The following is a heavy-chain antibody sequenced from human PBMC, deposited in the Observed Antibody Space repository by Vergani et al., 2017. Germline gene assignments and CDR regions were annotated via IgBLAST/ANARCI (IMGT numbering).Heavy chain of an antibody. CDR2: ISYDGSNK. J-gene: IGHJ4*02. Sequence: VQLLESGGGLVQPGGSLRLSCAASGFTFSSYGMHWVRQAPGKGLEWVAVISYDGSNKYYADSVKGRFTISRDNSKNTLYLQMNSLRAEDTAVYYCARDPEGTLDYWGQGTLVTVSS. V-gene: IGHV3-30*03. CDR1: GFTFSSYG. CDR3: ARDPEGTLDY.